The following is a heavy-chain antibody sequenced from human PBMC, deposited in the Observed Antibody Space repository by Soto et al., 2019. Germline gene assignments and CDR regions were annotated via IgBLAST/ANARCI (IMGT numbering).Heavy chain of an antibody. D-gene: IGHD7-27*01. CDR3: ARRWGTYFDV. CDR1: GGSISSYY. J-gene: IGHJ4*02. Sequence: SETLSLTCTISGGSISSYYWSWIRQPPGKGLEWIGYIYYSGSTDYDPSLKSRVTISVDTSKNQFSLKLSSVTAADTAVYYCARRWGTYFDVRGQRTSVTVSS. CDR2: IYYSGST. V-gene: IGHV4-59*01.